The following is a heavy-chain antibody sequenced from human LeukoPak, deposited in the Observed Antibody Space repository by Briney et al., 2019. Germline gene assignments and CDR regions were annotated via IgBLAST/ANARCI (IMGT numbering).Heavy chain of an antibody. D-gene: IGHD3-10*01. V-gene: IGHV3-48*02. Sequence: GGSLRLSCAASGFTFSSYSMNWVRQAPGKGLEWIAHINVNSNMIYYADSVKGRFTISRDNAKSSLYLQMNSLRDDDTAVYYCARYGPGSYNRDPFDHWGQGTLVIVSS. CDR3: ARYGPGSYNRDPFDH. CDR1: GFTFSSYS. CDR2: INVNSNMI. J-gene: IGHJ4*02.